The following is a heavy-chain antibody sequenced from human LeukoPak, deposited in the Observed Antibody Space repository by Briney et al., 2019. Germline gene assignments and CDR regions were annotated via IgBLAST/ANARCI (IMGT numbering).Heavy chain of an antibody. CDR3: ARLEWLADYYYMDV. V-gene: IGHV3-48*01. Sequence: GGSLRLSCAASGFTFSSYSMNWVRQAPGKGLEWVSYISSSSSTIYYADSVKGRFTISRDNAKNSLYLQMNSLRAEDTAVYYCARLEWLADYYYMDVWGKGTTVTVSS. J-gene: IGHJ6*03. CDR2: ISSSSSTI. D-gene: IGHD6-19*01. CDR1: GFTFSSYS.